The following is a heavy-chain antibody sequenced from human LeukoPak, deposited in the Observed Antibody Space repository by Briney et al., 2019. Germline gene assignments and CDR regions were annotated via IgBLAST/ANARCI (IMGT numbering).Heavy chain of an antibody. CDR3: ARHVTVTASLYFDY. CDR1: GGSISSYY. CDR2: IYYSGST. V-gene: IGHV4-59*08. J-gene: IGHJ4*02. D-gene: IGHD2-21*02. Sequence: PSETLSLTCTVSGGSISSYYWSWIRQPPGKGLEWIGYIYYSGSTNYNPSLKSRVTISVDTSKNQFSLKLSSVTAADTAVYYCARHVTVTASLYFDYWGQGTLVTVSS.